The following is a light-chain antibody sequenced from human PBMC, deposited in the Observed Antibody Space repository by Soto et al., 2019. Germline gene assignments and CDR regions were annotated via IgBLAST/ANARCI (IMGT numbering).Light chain of an antibody. CDR2: DVS. J-gene: IGLJ3*02. CDR3: CSYAGRYTWV. Sequence: QSVLTQPRSVSGSPGQSVTISCTGTSSDVGGYNYVSWYQQHPGKAPKLIIYDVSKRPSGVPDRFSGSKSGNTASLTISGLQADDEADYYCCSYAGRYTWVFGGGTKLTVL. V-gene: IGLV2-11*01. CDR1: SSDVGGYNY.